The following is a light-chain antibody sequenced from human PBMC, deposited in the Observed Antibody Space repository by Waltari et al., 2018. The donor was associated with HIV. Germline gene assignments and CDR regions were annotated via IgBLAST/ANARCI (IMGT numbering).Light chain of an antibody. CDR1: SSDVGGSNY. CDR3: SSYTSSSTLRV. J-gene: IGLJ3*02. Sequence: QSALTQPASVSGSPGQSITISCTGTSSDVGGSNYVSGYQPHPGKAPKLLIYEVSNRPSGVSNRFSGSKSGNTASLTISGLQAEDEADYYCSSYTSSSTLRVFGGGTKLTVL. V-gene: IGLV2-14*01. CDR2: EVS.